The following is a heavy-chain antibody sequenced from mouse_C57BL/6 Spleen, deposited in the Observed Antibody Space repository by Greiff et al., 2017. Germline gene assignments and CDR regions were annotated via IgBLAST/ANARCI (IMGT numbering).Heavy chain of an antibody. J-gene: IGHJ4*01. V-gene: IGHV5-17*01. CDR1: GFTFSDYG. CDR3: AGGDHYAMDY. CDR2: ISSGSSTI. Sequence: EVKLMESGGGLVKPGGSLKLSCAASGFTFSDYGMHWVRQAPEKGLEWVAYISSGSSTIYYADTVKGRFTISRDNAKNTLFLQMTSLRSEDTAMYYCAGGDHYAMDYWGQGTSVTVSS.